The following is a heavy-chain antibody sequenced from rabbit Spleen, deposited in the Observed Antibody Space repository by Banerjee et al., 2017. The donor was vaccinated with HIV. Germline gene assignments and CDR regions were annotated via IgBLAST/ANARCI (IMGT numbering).Heavy chain of an antibody. Sequence: QEQLKETGGGLVQPGGSLTLSCKASGFDVSSDYMSWVRQAPGKGLEWIGCINAVTGKAVYATWAKGRFTFSKTSSTTVTLQMTSLTAADTATYFCARDLVAVIGWNFNLWGPGTLVTVS. CDR3: ARDLVAVIGWNFNL. D-gene: IGHD1-1*01. CDR1: GFDVSSDYM. CDR2: INAVTGKA. V-gene: IGHV1S45*01. J-gene: IGHJ4*01.